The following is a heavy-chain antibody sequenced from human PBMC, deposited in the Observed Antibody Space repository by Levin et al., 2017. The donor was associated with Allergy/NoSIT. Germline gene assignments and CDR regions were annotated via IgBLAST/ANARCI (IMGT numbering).Heavy chain of an antibody. CDR3: AKVHGSGSGNYYYYMDV. J-gene: IGHJ6*03. CDR1: GFTFSDHA. V-gene: IGHV3-23*01. D-gene: IGHD3-10*01. Sequence: GGSLRLSCAASGFTFSDHAMSWVRQAPGKGLEWVSVMSGSGDNTYYADSVKGRFTISRDNSKNTLYLQMNSLRAEDTAVYYCAKVHGSGSGNYYYYMDVWGKGTTVTVSS. CDR2: MSGSGDNT.